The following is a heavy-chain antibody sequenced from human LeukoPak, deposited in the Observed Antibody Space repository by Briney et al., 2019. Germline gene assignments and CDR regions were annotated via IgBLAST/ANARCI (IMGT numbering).Heavy chain of an antibody. V-gene: IGHV4-39*07. CDR3: TRGIHAKDIVTMVYRNPAYFDF. CDR1: GGSISSSSYY. CDR2: IYYSGST. Sequence: PSETLSLTCTVSGGSISSSSYYWGWIRQPPGKGLEWIGSIYYSGSTYYNPSLKSRVTISLDTSKNQFSLKLTSVTAADTAVYFCTRGIHAKDIVTMVYRNPAYFDFWGQGTLVTVSS. J-gene: IGHJ4*02. D-gene: IGHD2-8*01.